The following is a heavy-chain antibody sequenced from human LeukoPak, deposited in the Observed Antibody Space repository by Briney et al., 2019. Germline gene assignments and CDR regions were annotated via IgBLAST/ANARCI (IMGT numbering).Heavy chain of an antibody. D-gene: IGHD5-12*01. J-gene: IGHJ4*02. Sequence: SETLSLTCTVSGGSISSVGYYWTWIRQHPGTGLEWLGFIYYRGNTHYNPSLKSRLTISVDTSKNQFFLKLNSVTAADTAVYYCARESWLRSFYFDYWGQGTLVTVSS. CDR2: IYYRGNT. CDR3: ARESWLRSFYFDY. CDR1: GGSISSVGYY. V-gene: IGHV4-31*03.